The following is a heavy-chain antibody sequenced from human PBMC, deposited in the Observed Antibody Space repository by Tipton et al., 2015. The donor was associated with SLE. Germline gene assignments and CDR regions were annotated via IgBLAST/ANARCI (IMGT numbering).Heavy chain of an antibody. CDR2: IYYSGST. J-gene: IGHJ6*02. V-gene: IGHV4-59*11. CDR3: ARDGTVTGDGMDV. D-gene: IGHD4-17*01. Sequence: TLSLTCTVSGGSISSHYWSWIRQPPGKGLEWIGYIYYSGSTTYNPSLKSRVTISVDTSKNQFSLKLSSVTAADTAGYYCARDGTVTGDGMDVWGQGTTVTVSS. CDR1: GGSISSHY.